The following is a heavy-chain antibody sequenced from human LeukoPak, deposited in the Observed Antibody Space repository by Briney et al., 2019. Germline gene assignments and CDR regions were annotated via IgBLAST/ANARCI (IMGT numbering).Heavy chain of an antibody. J-gene: IGHJ6*02. D-gene: IGHD5-18*01. Sequence: SVKVSCKASGGTFSSYAISWVRQAPGQGLEWMGRIIPILGIANYAQKFQGRVTIIADKSTSTAYMELSSLRSEDTAVYYCARDGGGYTYGYPHYYYGMDVWGQGTTVTVTS. CDR1: GGTFSSYA. CDR3: ARDGGGYTYGYPHYYYGMDV. V-gene: IGHV1-69*04. CDR2: IIPILGIA.